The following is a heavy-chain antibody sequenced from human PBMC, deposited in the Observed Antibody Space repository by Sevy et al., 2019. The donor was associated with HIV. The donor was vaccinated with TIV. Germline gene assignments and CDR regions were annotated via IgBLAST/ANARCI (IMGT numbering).Heavy chain of an antibody. V-gene: IGHV4-39*01. Sequence: SETLSLTCTVSGASISDSGYYWGWIRQPPGKGLEWIASINYRGNTFYNPSLKSRVTISADMSKNQFSVQLNSVTAADTAIYYCVGPMLTYSSGGSYYDYWGQGTVVTVSS. D-gene: IGHD6-19*01. CDR2: INYRGNT. CDR1: GASISDSGYY. CDR3: VGPMLTYSSGGSYYDY. J-gene: IGHJ4*02.